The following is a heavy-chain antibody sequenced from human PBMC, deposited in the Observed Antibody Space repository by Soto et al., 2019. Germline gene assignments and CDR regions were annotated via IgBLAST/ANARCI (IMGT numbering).Heavy chain of an antibody. CDR2: IIPIFGTA. J-gene: IGHJ4*02. D-gene: IGHD3-16*01. Sequence: QVQLVQSGAEVKKPGSSVKVSCNASGGTFSSYAISWVRQAPGQGLEWMGGIIPIFGTANYAHKFQGRVTITADESTSPAYMELSSLRSEDTAVYYGARIGLEVRRRIDYWGQGTLVNVSS. CDR3: ARIGLEVRRRIDY. V-gene: IGHV1-69*12. CDR1: GGTFSSYA.